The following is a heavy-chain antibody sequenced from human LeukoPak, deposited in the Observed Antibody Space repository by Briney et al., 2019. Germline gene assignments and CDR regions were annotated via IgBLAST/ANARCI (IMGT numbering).Heavy chain of an antibody. D-gene: IGHD3-16*01. CDR3: AKSVLVLGSGAEYFQH. CDR1: GFTFSSYG. CDR2: ISYDGSNK. J-gene: IGHJ1*01. Sequence: PGGSLRLSCAASGFTFSSYGMHWVRQAPGKGLEWVAVISYDGSNKYYADSVKGRSTISRDNSKNTLYLQMNSLRAEDTAVYYCAKSVLVLGSGAEYFQHWGQGTLVTVSS. V-gene: IGHV3-30*18.